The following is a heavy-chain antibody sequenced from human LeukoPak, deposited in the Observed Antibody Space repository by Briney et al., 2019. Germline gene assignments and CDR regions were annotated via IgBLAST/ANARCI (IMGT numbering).Heavy chain of an antibody. D-gene: IGHD3-9*01. Sequence: GGSLRLSCAASGFTFSGYWMHWVRQAPGKGLVWVGRISNDGRNMEYADSVKGRFTIYRDNAENTLDLQMHRLRAEDTAVYYCARDGRQHFDWLPLDVWGKGTTVIVSS. CDR1: GFTFSGYW. CDR2: ISNDGRNM. V-gene: IGHV3-74*01. CDR3: ARDGRQHFDWLPLDV. J-gene: IGHJ6*03.